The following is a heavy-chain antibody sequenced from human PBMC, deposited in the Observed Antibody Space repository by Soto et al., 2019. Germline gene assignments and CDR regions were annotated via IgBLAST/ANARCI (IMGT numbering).Heavy chain of an antibody. CDR2: IIPIFGTA. CDR3: ARFDPRYYYYGMDV. V-gene: IGHV1-69*13. J-gene: IGHJ6*02. CDR1: GGTFSSYA. Sequence: SVKVSCKASGGTFSSYAISWVRQAPGQGLEWMGGIIPIFGTANYAQKVQGRVTITADESTSTAYMEMSSLRSKDTAVYYCARFDPRYYYYGMDVWGQGTTVTVSS.